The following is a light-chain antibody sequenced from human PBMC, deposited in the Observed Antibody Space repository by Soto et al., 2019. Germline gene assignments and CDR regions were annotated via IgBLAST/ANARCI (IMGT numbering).Light chain of an antibody. CDR1: SSDVGDYDF. CDR3: SSYTSTSALVV. CDR2: EVT. V-gene: IGLV2-14*01. J-gene: IGLJ2*01. Sequence: QSALTQPASVSGSPGQSITISCTGTSSDVGDYDFVSWYQQHPGKAPKLVIYEVTNRPSGVSTRFSGSKSGNTASLTISGLQAEDESDYYCSSYTSTSALVVFGGGTKVTVL.